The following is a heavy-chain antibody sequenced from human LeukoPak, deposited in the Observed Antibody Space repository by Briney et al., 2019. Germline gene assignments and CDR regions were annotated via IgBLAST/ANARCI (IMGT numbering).Heavy chain of an antibody. D-gene: IGHD3-22*01. J-gene: IGHJ4*02. CDR1: GYTFTGYY. Sequence: ASVKVSCKASGYTFTGYYLHWVRQAPGQGFEWMGWINTNSGGTNCAEKFQDRVTMTRDTSISTAYMEMTGLTSDDTGVYYCASGSGSSYWGQGTLVTVSS. V-gene: IGHV1-2*02. CDR3: ASGSGSSY. CDR2: INTNSGGT.